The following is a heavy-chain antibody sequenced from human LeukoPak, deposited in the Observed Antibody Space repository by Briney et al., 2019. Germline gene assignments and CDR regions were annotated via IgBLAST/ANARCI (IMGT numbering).Heavy chain of an antibody. CDR1: GYTFTSYG. J-gene: IGHJ6*03. Sequence: ASVKVSCKASGYTFTSYGISWVRQAPGQGLEWMGWISAYNGNTNYAQKLQGRVTMTTDTSTSTAYMELRSLRSDDTAVYYCAKGPGSGSYYTYYYYYMDVWGKGTTVTISS. D-gene: IGHD3-10*01. CDR3: AKGPGSGSYYTYYYYYMDV. CDR2: ISAYNGNT. V-gene: IGHV1-18*01.